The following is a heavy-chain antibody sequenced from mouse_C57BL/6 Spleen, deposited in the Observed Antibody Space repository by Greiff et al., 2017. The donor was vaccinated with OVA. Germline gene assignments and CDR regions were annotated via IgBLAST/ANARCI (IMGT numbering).Heavy chain of an antibody. CDR2: IYPGGGYT. J-gene: IGHJ2*01. V-gene: IGHV1-63*01. D-gene: IGHD2-4*01. CDR3: ARRLYDYDGLDY. Sequence: QVQLKESGAELVRPGTSVKMSCKASGYTFTNYWIGWAKQRPGHGLEWIGDIYPGGGYTNYNEKFKGKATLTADKSSSTAYMQISSLTSEDSAIYYCARRLYDYDGLDYWGQGTTLTVSS. CDR1: GYTFTNYW.